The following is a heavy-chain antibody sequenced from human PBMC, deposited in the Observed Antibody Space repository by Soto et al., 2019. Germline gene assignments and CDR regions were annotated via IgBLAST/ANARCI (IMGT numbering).Heavy chain of an antibody. J-gene: IGHJ6*03. Sequence: SETLSLTCTVSGGSISSYYWSWIRQPPGKGLEWIGYIYYSGSTNYNPSLKSRVTISVDTSKNQFSLKLSSVTAADTAVYYCARDGGHDILTGYYFGLVEGYVDVWGKGTTVTVSS. CDR1: GGSISSYY. CDR3: ARDGGHDILTGYYFGLVEGYVDV. CDR2: IYYSGST. V-gene: IGHV4-59*01. D-gene: IGHD3-9*01.